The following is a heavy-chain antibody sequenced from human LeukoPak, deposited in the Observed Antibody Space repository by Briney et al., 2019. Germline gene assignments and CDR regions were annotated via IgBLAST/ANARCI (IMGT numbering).Heavy chain of an antibody. J-gene: IGHJ4*02. D-gene: IGHD3-22*01. Sequence: GGSLRLSCAASGFTFSSYAMHWVRQAPGKGLEWVAVISYDGSNKYYADSVKGRFTISRDNSRNTLYLQMNSLRAEDTAVYYCARQLRAYDSSGYYYVPPPDYWGQGTLVTVSS. CDR3: ARQLRAYDSSGYYYVPPPDY. V-gene: IGHV3-30*04. CDR2: ISYDGSNK. CDR1: GFTFSSYA.